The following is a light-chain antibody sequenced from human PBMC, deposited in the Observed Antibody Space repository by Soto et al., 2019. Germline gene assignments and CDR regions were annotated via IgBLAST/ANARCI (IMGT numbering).Light chain of an antibody. Sequence: EIVMTQSPATLSVSPGERATLSCRASQSVSSNLAWYQQKPGQAPRLLICGASTRATGIPARFSGSGSGTEFTLTISSLQSEDFAVYYCQQYNNGPYTFGQGTKLEIK. CDR1: QSVSSN. CDR3: QQYNNGPYT. V-gene: IGKV3-15*01. J-gene: IGKJ2*01. CDR2: GAS.